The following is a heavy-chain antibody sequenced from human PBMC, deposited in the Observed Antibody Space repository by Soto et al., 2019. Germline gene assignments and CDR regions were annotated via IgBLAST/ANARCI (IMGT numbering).Heavy chain of an antibody. CDR2: IYYSGST. J-gene: IGHJ5*02. CDR1: GGPITSSY. V-gene: IGHV4-59*12. D-gene: IGHD3-3*02. Sequence: SETLSLTCTITGGPITSSYWSCIGQPPGKGLEWIGYIYYSGSTNYNPSLKSRVTISVDTSKNQFSLSLRSVTAADTAVYFCVRRGRTSNGDWFDLWGQGILVTVS. CDR3: VRRGRTSNGDWFDL.